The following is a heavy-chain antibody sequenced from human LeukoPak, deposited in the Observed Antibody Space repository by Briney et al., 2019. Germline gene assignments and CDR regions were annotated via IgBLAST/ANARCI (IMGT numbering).Heavy chain of an antibody. D-gene: IGHD3-16*01. CDR3: AYHFGGQTPFRDY. J-gene: IGHJ4*02. CDR1: GGSFSGYY. V-gene: IGHV4-34*01. CDR2: INHSGST. Sequence: SETLSLTCAVYGGSFSGYYWSWIRQPPGKGLEWIGEINHSGSTNYNPSLKGRVTISVDTSKNQFSLKPSSVTAADTAVYYCAYHFGGQTPFRDYWGQGTLVTVSS.